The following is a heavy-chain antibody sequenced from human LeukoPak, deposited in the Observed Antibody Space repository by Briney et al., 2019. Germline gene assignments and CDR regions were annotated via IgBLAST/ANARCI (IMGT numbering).Heavy chain of an antibody. D-gene: IGHD3-10*01. CDR2: MYYSGST. V-gene: IGHV4-59*08. Sequence: PSETLSLTCTVSGDSISNSYWSWIRQLPGKGLEWIGYMYYSGSTNYNPSLKSRVTTSMDTSENQFSLKLTSVTAADTAVYYCARSPRAGVTPWFFDYWGQGTLVAVSS. CDR1: GDSISNSY. J-gene: IGHJ4*02. CDR3: ARSPRAGVTPWFFDY.